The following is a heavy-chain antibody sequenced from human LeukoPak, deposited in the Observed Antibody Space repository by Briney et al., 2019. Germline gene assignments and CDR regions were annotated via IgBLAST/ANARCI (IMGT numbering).Heavy chain of an antibody. D-gene: IGHD3-22*01. CDR2: ISAYNGNT. CDR3: ARDQWGSSGYQDY. J-gene: IGHJ4*02. Sequence: ASVKVSCKTSGYTFTAYYMHWVRQAPGQGLEWMGWISAYNGNTNYAQKLQGRVTMTTDTSTSTAYMELRSLRSDDTAVYYCARDQWGSSGYQDYWGQGTLVTVSS. V-gene: IGHV1-18*04. CDR1: GYTFTAYY.